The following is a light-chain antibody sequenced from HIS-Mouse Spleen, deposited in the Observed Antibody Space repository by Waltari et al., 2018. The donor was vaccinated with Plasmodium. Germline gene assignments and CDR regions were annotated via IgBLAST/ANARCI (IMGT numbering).Light chain of an antibody. CDR1: NLGDKY. J-gene: IGLJ3*02. V-gene: IGLV3-1*01. Sequence: SYELTQPPSVSVSPGQTASITCSGDNLGDKYACWYQQKPGQSPVQVIYQDSKRPSGIHGRFSGSNSGNTATLTISGTQAMDEADYYCQAWDSSTAVFGGGTKLTVL. CDR2: QDS. CDR3: QAWDSSTAV.